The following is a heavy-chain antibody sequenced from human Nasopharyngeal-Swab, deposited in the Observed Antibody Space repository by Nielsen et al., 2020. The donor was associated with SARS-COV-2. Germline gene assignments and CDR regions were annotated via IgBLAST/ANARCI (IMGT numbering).Heavy chain of an antibody. Sequence: GESLKISCAASGFTVSSNYMSWVRQAPGKGLEWVSVIYSGGSTYYADSVKGRFTISRDNSKNTLYLQMNSLRAEDTAVYYCARGGGDDHVWGGYNYYFDYWGQGTLVTVSS. J-gene: IGHJ4*02. CDR3: ARGGGDDHVWGGYNYYFDY. V-gene: IGHV3-53*01. CDR1: GFTVSSNY. CDR2: IYSGGST. D-gene: IGHD3-16*01.